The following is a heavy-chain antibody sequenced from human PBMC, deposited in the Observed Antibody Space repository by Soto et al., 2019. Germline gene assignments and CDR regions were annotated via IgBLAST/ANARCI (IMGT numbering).Heavy chain of an antibody. V-gene: IGHV4-61*01. CDR3: ARSLYSGSYTNWFDP. CDR2: IYYSGST. J-gene: IGHJ5*02. CDR1: GGSIISTSYY. Sequence: SETLSLTCTVSGGSIISTSYYWSWIRQPPGKGLEYIGYIYYSGSTNYNPSLKSRVTISVDTSKKQFSLKLSSVTAADTAVYYCARSLYSGSYTNWFDPWGQGTLVTVSS. D-gene: IGHD1-26*01.